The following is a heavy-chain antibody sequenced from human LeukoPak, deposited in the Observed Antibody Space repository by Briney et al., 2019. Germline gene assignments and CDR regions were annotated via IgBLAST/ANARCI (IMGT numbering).Heavy chain of an antibody. CDR2: INPNSGGT. CDR3: ARARWHLVPYFDS. J-gene: IGHJ4*02. Sequence: ASVTVSCKASGYTFTDYYMHWVRQAPGQGLEWMGWINPNSGGTNFAQKFQGRVAMTRDTSISTAYMELGSLRSDDTAVYSCARARWHLVPYFDSWGQGTLVTVSS. CDR1: GYTFTDYY. V-gene: IGHV1-2*02. D-gene: IGHD6-6*01.